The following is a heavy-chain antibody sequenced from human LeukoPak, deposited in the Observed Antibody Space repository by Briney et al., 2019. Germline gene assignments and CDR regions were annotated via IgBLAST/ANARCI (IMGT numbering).Heavy chain of an antibody. CDR2: SYYSGST. CDR1: GGSISSSSYY. Sequence: SETLSLTCTVSGGSISSSSYYWGWNRQPPGKGLEWIGSSYYSGSTYYNPSLKSRVTMSLDTSKNQFSLRLRSVTVADTGFYYCARVFRFSYLLYGGQGAVIPVS. V-gene: IGHV4-39*07. D-gene: IGHD2/OR15-2a*01. CDR3: ARVFRFSYLLY. J-gene: IGHJ4*02.